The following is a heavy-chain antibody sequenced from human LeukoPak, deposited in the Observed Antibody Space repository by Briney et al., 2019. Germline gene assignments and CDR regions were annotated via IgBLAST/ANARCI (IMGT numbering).Heavy chain of an antibody. CDR2: IYSGGST. Sequence: PGGSLRLSCAASGFTFSSNYMSWVRQAPGKGLEWVSVIYSGGSTYYADSVKGRFTISRDNSKNTLYLQMNGLRAEDTAVYYCASHSSSWYYYYYGMDVWGQGTTVTVSS. CDR1: GFTFSSNY. V-gene: IGHV3-53*01. J-gene: IGHJ6*02. CDR3: ASHSSSWYYYYYGMDV. D-gene: IGHD6-13*01.